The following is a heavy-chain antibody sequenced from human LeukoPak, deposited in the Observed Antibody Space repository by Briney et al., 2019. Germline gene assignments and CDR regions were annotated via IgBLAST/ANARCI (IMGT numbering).Heavy chain of an antibody. V-gene: IGHV3-48*04. D-gene: IGHD6-19*01. Sequence: GGSLRLSCEASGFTFKEYSISWVRQAPGRGLEWLVYVSGSSTAIYHADSVKGRFTISRDNGKNSVYLQMTNLRGEDTAVYYCARDSSGTAGTRGGGYYYYYYMDVWGKGTTVTVSS. CDR2: VSGSSTAI. CDR3: ARDSSGTAGTRGGGYYYYYYMDV. J-gene: IGHJ6*03. CDR1: GFTFKEYS.